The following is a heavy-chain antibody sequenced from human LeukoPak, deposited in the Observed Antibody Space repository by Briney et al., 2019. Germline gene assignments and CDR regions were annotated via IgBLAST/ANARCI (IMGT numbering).Heavy chain of an antibody. V-gene: IGHV3-23*01. Sequence: PGGSLRLSCAASGFTFSSYAMSWVRQAPGKGLEWVSAISGRGGSTYYADSVKGRFTISRDNSKNTLYLQMNSLRAEDTAVYYCGKEENYYGSGSYYNAHDYWGQGTLVTVSS. CDR3: GKEENYYGSGSYYNAHDY. D-gene: IGHD3-10*01. CDR1: GFTFSSYA. CDR2: ISGRGGST. J-gene: IGHJ4*02.